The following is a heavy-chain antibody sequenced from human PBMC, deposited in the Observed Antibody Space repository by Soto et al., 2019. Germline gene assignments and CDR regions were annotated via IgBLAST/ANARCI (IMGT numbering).Heavy chain of an antibody. CDR3: ARGGRDGYNYPFDY. Sequence: ESLSPTGTVSVGSMSSYSWSWIRQPPGKGLEWIGYIYYSGSTNYNPSVKIGATISVDTSKNQFSPKLSSVTAADTAVYYCARGGRDGYNYPFDYWGQGTLVTVSS. J-gene: IGHJ4*02. D-gene: IGHD5-12*01. V-gene: IGHV4-59*01. CDR1: VGSMSSYS. CDR2: IYYSGST.